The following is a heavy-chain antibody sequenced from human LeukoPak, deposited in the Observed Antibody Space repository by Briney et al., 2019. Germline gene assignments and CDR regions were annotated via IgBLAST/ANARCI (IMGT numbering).Heavy chain of an antibody. CDR2: INPNSGGT. V-gene: IGHV1-2*02. D-gene: IGHD6-6*01. J-gene: IGHJ5*02. CDR1: GYTFTSHY. Sequence: ASVKVSCKASGYTFTSHYMHWVRQAPGQELEWMGWINPNSGGTNYAQNFQGRVTMTRDTSISTTYMELTRLTSDDTAVYYCARRGAEYTTSSYGWFDPWGQGTLVTVSS. CDR3: ARRGAEYTTSSYGWFDP.